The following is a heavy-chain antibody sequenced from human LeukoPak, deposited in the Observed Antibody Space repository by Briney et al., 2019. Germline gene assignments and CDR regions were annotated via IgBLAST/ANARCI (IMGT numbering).Heavy chain of an antibody. Sequence: PGGSLRLSCAVSGFTFSRYTMHWVRQPPGKGLEWVAIILYDGSDKYYTDSVKGRFTISRDNSKNTLYLQMNSLRAEDTAVYYCTRDNWRGTLDIWGQGTTVTVSS. CDR2: ILYDGSDK. CDR1: GFTFSRYT. CDR3: TRDNWRGTLDI. V-gene: IGHV3-30*04. J-gene: IGHJ3*02.